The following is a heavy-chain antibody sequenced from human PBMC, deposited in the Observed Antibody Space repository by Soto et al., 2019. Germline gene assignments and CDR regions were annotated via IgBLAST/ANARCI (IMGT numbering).Heavy chain of an antibody. D-gene: IGHD2-2*01. Sequence: EVQLVESGGGLVQPGGSLRLSCAASGFTVSSSYMSWVRQAPRKGLEWVSAIYSGGSTYSADSVKGRFTISRHSAKNTLYLQMTSLRAEDTAVYYCARRTSWYDFDLWGRGTLVTVSS. CDR2: IYSGGST. V-gene: IGHV3-53*04. CDR1: GFTVSSSY. J-gene: IGHJ2*01. CDR3: ARRTSWYDFDL.